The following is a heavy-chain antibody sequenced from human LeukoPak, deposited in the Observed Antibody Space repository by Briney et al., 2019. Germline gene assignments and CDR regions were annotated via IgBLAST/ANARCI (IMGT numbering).Heavy chain of an antibody. CDR1: GFTFSSYG. D-gene: IGHD3-3*01. CDR2: IWYDGSNK. CDR3: AKDRSSYYDYWNGYEGLDY. J-gene: IGHJ4*02. Sequence: PGSSLRLPREASGFTFSSYGMHWVRQAPGKGLEWVAVIWYDGSNKYYADSVKGRFTISRDNSKNTLSLKMNSLRAEDTAVYYCAKDRSSYYDYWNGYEGLDYWGEGTVVTVS. V-gene: IGHV3-33*06.